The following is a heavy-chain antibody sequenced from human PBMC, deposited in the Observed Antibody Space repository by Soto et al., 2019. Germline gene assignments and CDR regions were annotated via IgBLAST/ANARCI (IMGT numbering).Heavy chain of an antibody. CDR3: ARIEGIRYFDWLLPPGFDY. V-gene: IGHV3-48*01. D-gene: IGHD3-9*01. CDR1: GFTFSSYS. CDR2: ISSSSSTI. Sequence: PGGSLRLSCAASGFTFSSYSMNWVRQAPGKGLELVSYISSSSSTIYYADSVKGRFTISRDNAKNSLYLQMNSLRAEDTAVYYCARIEGIRYFDWLLPPGFDYWGQGTLVTVSS. J-gene: IGHJ4*02.